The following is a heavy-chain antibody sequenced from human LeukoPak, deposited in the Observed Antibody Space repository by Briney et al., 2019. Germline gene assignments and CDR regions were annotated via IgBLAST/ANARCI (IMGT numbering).Heavy chain of an antibody. V-gene: IGHV1-2*02. CDR1: GYTFTDYY. CDR3: ARDLPWYSGSYYPNFDY. CDR2: INPNSGGT. Sequence: GPVKVSCKASGYTFTDYYIHWVRQAPGQGLEWMGWINPNSGGTNYAQKLQGRVTMTTDTSTSTAYMELRSLRSDDTAVYYCARDLPWYSGSYYPNFDYWGQGTLVTVSS. J-gene: IGHJ4*02. D-gene: IGHD1-26*01.